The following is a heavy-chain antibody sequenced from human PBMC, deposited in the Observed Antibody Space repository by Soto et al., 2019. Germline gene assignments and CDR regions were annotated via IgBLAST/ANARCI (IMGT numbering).Heavy chain of an antibody. V-gene: IGHV1-18*01. CDR3: ASLPTSGYHTHYSYARDV. Sequence: QVQLEQSGTEVKKPGASVKVTCKASGYTFYSYGITWVRQAPGHGLEWMGWISPYTDNTNYDQKFQGRVTMTTDTSTSTAYLELRSLRSDDTARYYCASLPTSGYHTHYSYARDVWGQGTTVTVSS. CDR1: GYTFYSYG. CDR2: ISPYTDNT. D-gene: IGHD3-22*01. J-gene: IGHJ6*02.